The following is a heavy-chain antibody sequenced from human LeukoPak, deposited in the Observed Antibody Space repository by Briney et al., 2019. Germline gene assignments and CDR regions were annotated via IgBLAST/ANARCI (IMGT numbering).Heavy chain of an antibody. Sequence: SETLSLTCTVSGGSISSHYWSWIRQPPGKGLEWIGYIYYSGSTNYNPSLKSRVTISADTSKDQISLNLSSVTAADTAVYYCARYIRSSKYYMDVWGKGTTVTVSS. V-gene: IGHV4-59*11. CDR2: IYYSGST. J-gene: IGHJ6*03. CDR3: ARYIRSSKYYMDV. D-gene: IGHD3-3*01. CDR1: GGSISSHY.